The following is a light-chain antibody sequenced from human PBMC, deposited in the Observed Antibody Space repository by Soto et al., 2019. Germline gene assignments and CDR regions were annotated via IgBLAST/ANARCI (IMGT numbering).Light chain of an antibody. CDR2: DAS. Sequence: DIVMTQSPATLSVSPGEGATLSCRASQSVSSNLAWYQQKPGQAPRLLIYDASTRATGVPARFSGSGSGTDFTLTISSLEPDDFAIYYCQQRSNWPTFGQGTRLEIK. CDR1: QSVSSN. V-gene: IGKV3-11*01. CDR3: QQRSNWPT. J-gene: IGKJ5*01.